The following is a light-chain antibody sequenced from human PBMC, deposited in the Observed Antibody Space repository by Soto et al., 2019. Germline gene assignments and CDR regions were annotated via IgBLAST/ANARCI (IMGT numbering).Light chain of an antibody. Sequence: EIVMTQSPATLSVSPGERATLSCRASQSVSSNLAWYQQKPGQAPRLLIYGASTRATGIPARFSGSGSGTEFTLTISSLQSEDLAVYYCQDYNNWPPWTFGQGTKVEIK. CDR2: GAS. J-gene: IGKJ1*01. CDR1: QSVSSN. V-gene: IGKV3-15*01. CDR3: QDYNNWPPWT.